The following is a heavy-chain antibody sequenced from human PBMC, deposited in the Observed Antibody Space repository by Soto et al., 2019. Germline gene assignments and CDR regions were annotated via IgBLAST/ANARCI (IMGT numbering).Heavy chain of an antibody. CDR1: GFTFSSYG. V-gene: IGHV3-30*18. CDR2: ISYDGSNT. CDR3: AKEGGLSGSYYISSSFYFAY. Sequence: QVQLVESGGGVVQPGRSLRLSCAASGFTFSSYGMHWVRQAPGKGLEWVAIISYDGSNTYYADSVKGRFTISRDNSKNMLYLQMNSLRAEDTSVYYCAKEGGLSGSYYISSSFYFAYWGQGTRVTVSS. D-gene: IGHD1-26*01. J-gene: IGHJ4*02.